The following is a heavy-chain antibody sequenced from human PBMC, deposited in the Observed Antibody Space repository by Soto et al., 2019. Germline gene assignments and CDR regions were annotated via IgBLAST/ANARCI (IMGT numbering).Heavy chain of an antibody. D-gene: IGHD2-15*01. Sequence: GGSLRLSCAASVFTLSSYSMNWVRQAPGKGLEWVSSISSSSSYIYYADPVKGRFTISRDNAKNSLYLQMNSLRAEDTAVYYCARDNSGVFHYGMDVWGQGTTVTVSS. J-gene: IGHJ6*02. CDR3: ARDNSGVFHYGMDV. CDR1: VFTLSSYS. V-gene: IGHV3-21*01. CDR2: ISSSSSYI.